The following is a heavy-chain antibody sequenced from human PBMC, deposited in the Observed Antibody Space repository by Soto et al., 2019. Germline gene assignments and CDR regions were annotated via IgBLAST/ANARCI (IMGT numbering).Heavy chain of an antibody. Sequence: GGSLRLSCAASGFSFSIYAMNWVRQAPGKGLEWVSGISGGGGSTYYADSVKGRFTISRDNSKNTLYLQMNSLRAEDTAVYYCARDGPYFDYWGQGTLVTVSS. CDR3: ARDGPYFDY. J-gene: IGHJ4*02. CDR2: ISGGGGST. CDR1: GFSFSIYA. V-gene: IGHV3-23*01.